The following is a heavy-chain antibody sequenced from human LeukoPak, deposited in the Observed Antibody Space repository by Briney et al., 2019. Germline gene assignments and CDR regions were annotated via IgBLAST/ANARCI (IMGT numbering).Heavy chain of an antibody. CDR1: GFTFSSYA. V-gene: IGHV3-33*01. J-gene: IGHJ4*02. CDR3: ARLSRVMSSSFDY. CDR2: IWYDGSPK. Sequence: GGSLRLSCAASGFTFSSYAIHWVRQAPGKGLEWVAVIWYDGSPKYYADSVKGRFTVSRDNSKNTLYLQMSSLRAEDTAVYYCARLSRVMSSSFDYWGQGTLVTVSS. D-gene: IGHD3-16*01.